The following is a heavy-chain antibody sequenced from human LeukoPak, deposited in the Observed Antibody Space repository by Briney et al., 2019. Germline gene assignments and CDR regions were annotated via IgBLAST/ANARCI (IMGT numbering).Heavy chain of an antibody. CDR1: GFTFSSFW. CDR3: ARGATGAFNY. Sequence: PGGSLRLSCAASGFTFSSFWMGWVRQAPGKGLEWVASIREDGSDKYYVDSVKGRFTISRDNAKHSLYLQMNSLRAEDTAVYYCARGATGAFNYWGQGTLVTVSS. D-gene: IGHD1-1*01. J-gene: IGHJ4*02. CDR2: IREDGSDK. V-gene: IGHV3-7*04.